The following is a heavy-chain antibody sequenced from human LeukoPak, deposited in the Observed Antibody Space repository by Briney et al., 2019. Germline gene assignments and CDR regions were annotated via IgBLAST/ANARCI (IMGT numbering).Heavy chain of an antibody. J-gene: IGHJ4*02. CDR3: ARVGYCSGGSCYFTWDY. CDR1: GGSISNYY. Sequence: SETLSLTCSVSGGSISNYYWTWIRQPPGKGLEWIGYIYYSGSTNYNPSLQSRVTISVDTSKNQFSLKLSSVTAADTAVYYCARVGYCSGGSCYFTWDYWGQGTLVTVSS. CDR2: IYYSGST. D-gene: IGHD2-15*01. V-gene: IGHV4-59*01.